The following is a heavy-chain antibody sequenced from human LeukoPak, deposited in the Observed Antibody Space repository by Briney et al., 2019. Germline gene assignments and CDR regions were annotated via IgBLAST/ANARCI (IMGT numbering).Heavy chain of an antibody. D-gene: IGHD3-10*01. CDR1: GYTFTSYG. J-gene: IGHJ4*02. CDR3: ARDYFTMVRGVPPY. Sequence: ASVKVSCKASGYTFTSYGISWVRQAPGQGLEWMGIINPSGGSTSYAQKFQGRVTMTRDTSTSTVYMELSSLRSEDTAVYYCARDYFTMVRGVPPYWGQGTLVTVSS. V-gene: IGHV1-46*01. CDR2: INPSGGST.